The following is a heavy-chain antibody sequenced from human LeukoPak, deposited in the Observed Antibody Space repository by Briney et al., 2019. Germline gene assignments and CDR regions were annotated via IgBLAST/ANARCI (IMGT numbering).Heavy chain of an antibody. CDR1: GSTFSSYE. D-gene: IGHD2-15*01. J-gene: IGHJ4*02. CDR3: ARQPPPIYCSGSSCYSATPFGFDY. CDR2: ISSSGSTI. Sequence: GGSLRLSGAVSGSTFSSYEMNWVSHAAGRGLEWVSYISSSGSTIFYADPGKGRFTISRDKAKTSPYLQMNSLRAQDAAVYYCARQPPPIYCSGSSCYSATPFGFDYWGQGTLVTVSS. V-gene: IGHV3-48*03.